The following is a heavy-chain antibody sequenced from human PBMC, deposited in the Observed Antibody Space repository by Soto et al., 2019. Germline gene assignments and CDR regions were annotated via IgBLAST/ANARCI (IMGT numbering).Heavy chain of an antibody. D-gene: IGHD2-15*01. V-gene: IGHV3-66*01. CDR3: SRDDVLCCGGRCYGIPLDV. J-gene: IGHJ6*03. CDR2: IQSGGTT. CDR1: GFTVSSKY. Sequence: EVQLVESGGGLVQPGVSLRLSCAASGFTVSSKYMTWLRQAPGKGLEWVSLIQSGGTTYYADSVKGRFTISRDTSENTLQLQMASLRVEETAVYYCSRDDVLCCGGRCYGIPLDVWGKRTKVTVS.